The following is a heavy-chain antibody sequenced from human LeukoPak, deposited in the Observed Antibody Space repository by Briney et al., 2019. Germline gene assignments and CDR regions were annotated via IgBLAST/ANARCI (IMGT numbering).Heavy chain of an antibody. V-gene: IGHV3-48*01. CDR3: ARDLAARHAVSYYYYMDV. CDR2: ISSSSSTI. Sequence: QSGGSLRLSCAASGFTFSSYSMNWVRQAPGKGLEWVSYISSSSSTIYYADSVKGRFTISRDNAKNSLYLQMNSLRAEDTAVYYCARDLAARHAVSYYYYMDVWGKGTTVTVSS. D-gene: IGHD6-6*01. CDR1: GFTFSSYS. J-gene: IGHJ6*03.